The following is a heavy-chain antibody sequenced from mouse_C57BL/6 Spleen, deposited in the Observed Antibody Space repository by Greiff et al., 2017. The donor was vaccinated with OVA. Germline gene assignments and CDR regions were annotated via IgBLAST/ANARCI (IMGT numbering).Heavy chain of an antibody. J-gene: IGHJ4*01. CDR3: ARDYDGDAAMDY. D-gene: IGHD2-3*01. CDR1: GFTFSSYA. CDR2: ISDGGSYT. V-gene: IGHV5-4*01. Sequence: DVQLVESGGGLVKPGGSLKLSCAASGFTFSSYAMSWVRQTPEKRLEWVATISDGGSYTYYPDNVKGRFTISRDNAKNNLYLQMSHLKSEDTAMYYCARDYDGDAAMDYWGQGTSVTVSS.